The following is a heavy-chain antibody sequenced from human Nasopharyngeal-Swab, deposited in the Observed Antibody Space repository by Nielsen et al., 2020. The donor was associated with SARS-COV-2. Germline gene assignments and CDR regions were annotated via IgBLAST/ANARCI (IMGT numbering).Heavy chain of an antibody. CDR1: GYSFSAYY. CDR3: ARDGTSRGIASRPGLYYYPMDV. J-gene: IGHJ6*02. CDR2: INPNSGGT. Sequence: ASVKVSCKASGYSFSAYYIHLVRQAPGQGLEWMGRINPNSGGTDYAQKFQGRVTITRDTSIRTAYMDLSSLRSDDTAMYYCARDGTSRGIASRPGLYYYPMDVWGQGTTVTVSS. V-gene: IGHV1-2*06. D-gene: IGHD6-6*01.